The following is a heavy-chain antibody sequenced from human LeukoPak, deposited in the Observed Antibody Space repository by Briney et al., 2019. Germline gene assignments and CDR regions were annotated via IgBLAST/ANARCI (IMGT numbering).Heavy chain of an antibody. CDR3: ACNKGPNYYYYGMDV. V-gene: IGHV4-61*08. CDR1: GGSISSGGYS. CDR2: IYYSGST. Sequence: SETLSLTCAVSGGSISSGGYSWSWIRQPPGKGLEWIGYIYYSGSTNYNPSLKSRVTISVDTSKNQFSLKLSSVTAADTAVYYCACNKGPNYYYYGMDVWGQGTTVTVSS. J-gene: IGHJ6*02.